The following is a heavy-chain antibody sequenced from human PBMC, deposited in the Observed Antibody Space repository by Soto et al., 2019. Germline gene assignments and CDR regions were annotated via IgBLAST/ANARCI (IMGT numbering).Heavy chain of an antibody. CDR1: GSTFSSYG. CDR2: IWYDGSNK. D-gene: IGHD6-13*01. Sequence: QVQLVESGGGVVQPGRSLRLSCAASGSTFSSYGMHWVRQAPGKGLEWVAVIWYDGSNKYYADSVKGRFTISRDNSKNTLYRQMNSLRAEDTAVYYCARWGIAAGDYWGQGTLVTVSS. V-gene: IGHV3-33*01. J-gene: IGHJ4*02. CDR3: ARWGIAAGDY.